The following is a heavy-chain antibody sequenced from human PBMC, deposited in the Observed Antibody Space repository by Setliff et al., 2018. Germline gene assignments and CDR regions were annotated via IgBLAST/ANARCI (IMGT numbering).Heavy chain of an antibody. CDR3: AKDGGGTYYSRSDY. V-gene: IGHV3-23*01. J-gene: IGHJ4*02. D-gene: IGHD1-26*01. CDR1: GFTFSSYA. Sequence: GGSLRLSCAASGFTFSSYAMSWVRQAPGKGLEWVSSIGDSGNSAYYADSVKGRFTISRDNSKNTVYVQMNSLRAEDTAVYYCAKDGGGTYYSRSDYWGQGTLVTVSS. CDR2: IGDSGNSA.